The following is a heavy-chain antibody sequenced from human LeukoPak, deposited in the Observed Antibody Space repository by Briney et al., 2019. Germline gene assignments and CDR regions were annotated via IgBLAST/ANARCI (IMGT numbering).Heavy chain of an antibody. CDR3: ARFAPATAGAFNI. D-gene: IGHD4-17*01. Sequence: SETLSLTCTVSGGSISNFYWTWIRQPPGKGLEWIGYMFYSGRNNYNPSLTSRVTISIDTSKNQFSLNLSSLTAADTAIYYCARFAPATAGAFNIWGQGTMVTVSS. J-gene: IGHJ3*02. V-gene: IGHV4-59*01. CDR2: MFYSGRN. CDR1: GGSISNFY.